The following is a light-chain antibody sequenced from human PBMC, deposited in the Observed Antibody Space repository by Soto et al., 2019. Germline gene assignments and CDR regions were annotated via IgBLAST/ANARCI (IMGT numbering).Light chain of an antibody. V-gene: IGLV1-36*01. J-gene: IGLJ3*02. CDR2: YDD. Sequence: QSVLTQPPSVSEAPRQRVTISCSGSSSNIGNNAVNWYQQLPGKAPKLLIYYDDLLPSGVSDRFSGSKSGTSASLAISGRQSEDEADYYCAAWDDSLKAGVFGGGTKVTVL. CDR1: SSNIGNNA. CDR3: AAWDDSLKAGV.